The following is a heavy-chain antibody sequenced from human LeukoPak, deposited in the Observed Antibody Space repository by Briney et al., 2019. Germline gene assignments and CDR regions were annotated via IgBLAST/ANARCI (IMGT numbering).Heavy chain of an antibody. J-gene: IGHJ5*02. Sequence: GGSLRLSCAASGFTFSNYWMSWVRQSPGRGLECVANIKQDGSEKYYVDSVKGRFTISRDNAKNSLYLQMNSLRAEDTAVYYCARVLGHYDILTGYFGPGNWFDPWGQGTLVTVSS. CDR3: ARVLGHYDILTGYFGPGNWFDP. V-gene: IGHV3-7*01. CDR1: GFTFSNYW. D-gene: IGHD3-9*01. CDR2: IKQDGSEK.